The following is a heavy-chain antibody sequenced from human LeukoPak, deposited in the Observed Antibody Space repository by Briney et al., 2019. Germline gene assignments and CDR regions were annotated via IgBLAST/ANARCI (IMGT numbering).Heavy chain of an antibody. V-gene: IGHV7-4-1*02. Sequence: ASVKVSCKASGGTLTNYVISWVRQAPGQGLEWMGWINTNTGNPTYAQGFTGRFVFSLDTSVSTAYLQISSLRAEDTAVYYCAREGGGTYYYYYMDVWGKGTTVTVSS. J-gene: IGHJ6*03. CDR3: AREGGGTYYYYYMDV. D-gene: IGHD1-26*01. CDR2: INTNTGNP. CDR1: GGTLTNYV.